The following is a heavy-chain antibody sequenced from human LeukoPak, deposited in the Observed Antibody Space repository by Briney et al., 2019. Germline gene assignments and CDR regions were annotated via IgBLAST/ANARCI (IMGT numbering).Heavy chain of an antibody. CDR2: ISWNSGLI. J-gene: IGHJ4*02. D-gene: IGHD7-27*01. CDR1: GFRQYEYA. V-gene: IGHV3-9*01. CDR3: ASIKWGSDLDY. Sequence: RLTCARSGFRQYEYAMLCLPPTPGKALEWVTGISWNSGLISYADTVRGRVTISRDNAKNSLYLQMNSPRPEDTAFYYCASIKWGSDLDYWGQGTLVTVSS.